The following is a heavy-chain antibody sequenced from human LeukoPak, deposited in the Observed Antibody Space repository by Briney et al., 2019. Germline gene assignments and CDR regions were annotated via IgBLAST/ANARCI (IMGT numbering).Heavy chain of an antibody. J-gene: IGHJ5*02. D-gene: IGHD3-10*01. Sequence: PGGSLRLSCAASGFTFSSYAMHWVRQAPGKGLEWVAVISYDGSNKYYADSVKGRFTISRDNSKNTLYLQMNSLRAEDTAVYYCATSDYYGSGSWLQFDPWGQGTLVTVSS. CDR3: ATSDYYGSGSWLQFDP. CDR1: GFTFSSYA. V-gene: IGHV3-30-3*01. CDR2: ISYDGSNK.